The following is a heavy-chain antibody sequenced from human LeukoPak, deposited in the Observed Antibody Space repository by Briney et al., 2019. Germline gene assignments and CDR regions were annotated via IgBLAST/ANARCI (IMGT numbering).Heavy chain of an antibody. V-gene: IGHV3-43*02. J-gene: IGHJ3*02. CDR2: ISGDGGST. D-gene: IGHD2-15*01. CDR1: GFSFSSYE. Sequence: GGSLRLSCAASGFSFSSYEMNWVRQAPGKGLEWVSLISGDGGSTYYADSVRGRFTISRDNSKNSLYLQMDSLRTEDTASYYCAKEIDTLGTNAFDIWGQGTMVTVSS. CDR3: AKEIDTLGTNAFDI.